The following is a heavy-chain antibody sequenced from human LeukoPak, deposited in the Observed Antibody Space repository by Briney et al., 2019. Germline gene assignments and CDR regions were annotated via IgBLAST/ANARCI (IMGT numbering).Heavy chain of an antibody. CDR2: ISSSSHYI. Sequence: PGGSLRLSCAASGFTFSGYTMNWVPQAPGKGLEWVSSISSSSHYIYYADSVKGRFTISRDNAKSSLYLQLNSLRAEDTAVYYCARDSGGHYGGQGTVVTVSS. D-gene: IGHD4-23*01. J-gene: IGHJ4*02. CDR1: GFTFSGYT. V-gene: IGHV3-21*01. CDR3: ARDSGGHY.